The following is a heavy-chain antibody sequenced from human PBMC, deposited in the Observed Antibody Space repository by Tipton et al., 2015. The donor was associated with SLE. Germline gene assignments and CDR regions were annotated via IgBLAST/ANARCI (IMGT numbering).Heavy chain of an antibody. D-gene: IGHD2-21*01. V-gene: IGHV4-34*01. J-gene: IGHJ4*02. CDR3: ARVTVVVIAPDY. Sequence: TLSLTCAVYGGSFNGYYWSWIRQPPGKGLEWIGEINHSGSTNYNPSLKSRVTVSVDTSKNQFSLKLSSVTAADTAVYYCARVTVVVIAPDYWGQGTLVTVSS. CDR1: GGSFNGYY. CDR2: INHSGST.